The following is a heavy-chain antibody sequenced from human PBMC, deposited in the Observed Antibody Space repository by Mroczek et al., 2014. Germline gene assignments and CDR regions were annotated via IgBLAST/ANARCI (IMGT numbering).Heavy chain of an antibody. V-gene: IGHV4-61*02. CDR2: IYTSGST. CDR3: ASSQGDFWSGKTPMDV. J-gene: IGHJ6*02. CDR1: GGSISSGSYY. Sequence: QVQLVESGPGLVKPSQTLSLTCTVSGGSISSGSYYWSWIRQPAGKGLEWIGRIYTSGSTNYNPSLKSRVTISVDTSKNQFSLKLSSVTAADTAVYYCASSQGDFWSGKTPMDVWGQGTTVTVSS. D-gene: IGHD3-3*01.